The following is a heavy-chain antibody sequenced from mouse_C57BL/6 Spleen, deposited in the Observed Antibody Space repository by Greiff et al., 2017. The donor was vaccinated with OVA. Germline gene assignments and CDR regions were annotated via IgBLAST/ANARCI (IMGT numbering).Heavy chain of an antibody. CDR1: GYTFTDYY. Sequence: VQLQQSGPELVKPGASVKISCKASGYTFTDYYMNWVKQSHGKSLEWIGDINPNNGGTSYNQKFKGKATLTVDKSSSTAYMELRSLTSEDSAVYYCARPPPYDGYGAMDYWGQGTSVTVSS. J-gene: IGHJ4*01. D-gene: IGHD2-3*01. CDR3: ARPPPYDGYGAMDY. V-gene: IGHV1-26*01. CDR2: INPNNGGT.